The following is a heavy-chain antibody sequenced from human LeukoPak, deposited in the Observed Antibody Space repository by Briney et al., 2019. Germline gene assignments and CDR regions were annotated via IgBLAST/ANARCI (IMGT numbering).Heavy chain of an antibody. CDR3: ASNGIAVAGGDY. CDR2: IYYGGNT. CDR1: GGSFNSDDYY. V-gene: IGHV4-61*08. Sequence: SETLSLTCGVSGGSFNSDDYYWNWIRQLPGRGLEWIGYIYYGGNTNYNPSLRSRVTISMDTSKNQFSLKVNSVTAADTAVYYCASNGIAVAGGDYWGQGTLVTVSS. D-gene: IGHD6-19*01. J-gene: IGHJ4*02.